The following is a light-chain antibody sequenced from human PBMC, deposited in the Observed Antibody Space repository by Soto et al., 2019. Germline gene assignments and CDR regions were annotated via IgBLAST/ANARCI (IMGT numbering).Light chain of an antibody. J-gene: IGKJ5*01. Sequence: DIQMTRSPSSLSASVGDRISTTWRASHSVSSYLNWYQQKPGKAPRLLIYAASHLQTGIPSRFRGTGSATHFTLTISSLQPEDFATYYCQQSYRAVTFGQGTRLEIK. CDR3: QQSYRAVT. CDR2: AAS. CDR1: HSVSSY. V-gene: IGKV1-39*01.